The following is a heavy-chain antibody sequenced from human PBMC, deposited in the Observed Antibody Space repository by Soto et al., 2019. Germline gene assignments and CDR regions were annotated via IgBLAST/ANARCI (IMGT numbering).Heavy chain of an antibody. CDR3: AREIMPLINDWYFDL. V-gene: IGHV4-30-4*01. J-gene: IGHJ2*01. CDR1: GGSISGGVHS. Sequence: QVQLQESGPGLVKPSETLSLTCTVSGGSISGGVHSWSWIRQPPGKGLEWIGHIFDSGSTYYNPSLKSRLTISVDTSKNQFSLRLSSVTAADTAVHYCAREIMPLINDWYFDLWGRGTLVTVSS. CDR2: IFDSGST. D-gene: IGHD3-16*01.